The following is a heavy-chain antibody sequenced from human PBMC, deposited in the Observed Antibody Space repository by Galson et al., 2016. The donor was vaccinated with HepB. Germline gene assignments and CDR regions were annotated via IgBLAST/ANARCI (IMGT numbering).Heavy chain of an antibody. J-gene: IGHJ3*02. Sequence: SVKVSCKASGYTFSIYDINWVRQATGQGLEWVGWMNANNGKTNYAQKFQGRVTMTTDTSTTTAYMELRSLRSDDMAMYYCARDWYRSAGSCYDAFDIWGQGTMVTVSS. CDR2: MNANNGKT. D-gene: IGHD2-15*01. V-gene: IGHV1-18*03. CDR1: GYTFSIYD. CDR3: ARDWYRSAGSCYDAFDI.